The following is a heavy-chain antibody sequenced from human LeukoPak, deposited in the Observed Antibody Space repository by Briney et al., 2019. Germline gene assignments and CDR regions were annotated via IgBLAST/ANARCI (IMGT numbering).Heavy chain of an antibody. D-gene: IGHD3-22*01. Sequence: GGSLRLSCAASGFTFSSYAMSWVRQAPGKGLEWVSAISGSGGSTYYADSVKGRFTISRDNSKNTLYLQMNSLRAEDTAVYYCAKLTSRYYDSSGYYLSWGQGTLVTVSS. CDR1: GFTFSSYA. CDR2: ISGSGGST. J-gene: IGHJ5*02. V-gene: IGHV3-23*01. CDR3: AKLTSRYYDSSGYYLS.